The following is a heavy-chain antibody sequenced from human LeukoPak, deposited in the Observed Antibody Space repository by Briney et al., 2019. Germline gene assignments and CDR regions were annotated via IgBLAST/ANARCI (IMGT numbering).Heavy chain of an antibody. CDR1: GYTFTAYY. Sequence: ASVKVSCKASGYTFTAYYVHWVRQAHGQGLEWIGWINPNTGDTNYAPKFQGRVTMIKDTSTNSAYMELNKLTSDDTAVYYCGRGNKSFDPWGQGTLVTVSS. J-gene: IGHJ5*02. V-gene: IGHV1-2*02. CDR3: GRGNKSFDP. CDR2: INPNTGDT.